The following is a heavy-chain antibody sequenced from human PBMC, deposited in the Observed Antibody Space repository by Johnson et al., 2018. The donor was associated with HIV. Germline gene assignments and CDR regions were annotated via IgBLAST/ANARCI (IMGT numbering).Heavy chain of an antibody. Sequence: VQLVESGGGVVQPGGSLRLSCAASGFTFSSYWMSWVRQAPGKGLEWVANIKQDGSEKYYVDSVKGRFTTSRDNAKNSLYLQMNSLRAEDKAVYYCARASSGYYSDAFDIWGQGTMVTVSS. CDR2: IKQDGSEK. V-gene: IGHV3-7*01. D-gene: IGHD3-22*01. J-gene: IGHJ3*02. CDR3: ARASSGYYSDAFDI. CDR1: GFTFSSYW.